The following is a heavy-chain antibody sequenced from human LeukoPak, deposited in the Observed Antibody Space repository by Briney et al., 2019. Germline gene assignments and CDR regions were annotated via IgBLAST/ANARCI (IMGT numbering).Heavy chain of an antibody. V-gene: IGHV3-48*03. CDR2: ISSSCSTI. J-gene: IGHJ6*02. CDR1: GFTFSSYE. Sequence: GGSLRLSCAASGFTFSSYEMNWVRQAPGKGLEWVSYISSSCSTIYYADSVKGRVTISRDNAKNSLYLKMTSLRAEDTAVYYCARSGIAADGIYYGTDVWGQGTTVTVSS. D-gene: IGHD6-13*01. CDR3: ARSGIAADGIYYGTDV.